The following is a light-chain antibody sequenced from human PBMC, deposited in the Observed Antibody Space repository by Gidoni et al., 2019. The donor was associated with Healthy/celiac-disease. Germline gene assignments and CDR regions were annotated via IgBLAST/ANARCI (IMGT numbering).Light chain of an antibody. CDR2: GAS. V-gene: IGKV3-15*01. Sequence: DIVMTQSPATLSASLGERATITCRASQSISSDLTWYQQKPGQAPKLLIYGASTWASGVPARFSGSGSGTDFTLTISSLQSEDFAIYYCQQYNSWPWTFGRGTKVEIK. CDR3: QQYNSWPWT. CDR1: QSISSD. J-gene: IGKJ1*01.